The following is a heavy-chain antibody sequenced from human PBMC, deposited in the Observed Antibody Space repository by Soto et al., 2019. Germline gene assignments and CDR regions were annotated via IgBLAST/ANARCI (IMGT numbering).Heavy chain of an antibody. CDR1: GGSISSGDYY. D-gene: IGHD3-22*01. CDR3: ARVNYYDSSGYPNWLDP. V-gene: IGHV4-30-4*01. J-gene: IGHJ5*02. Sequence: SETLSLTCTVSGGSISSGDYYWSWIRQPPGKGLEWIGYIYYSGSTYYNPSLKSRVTISVDTSKNQFSLKLSSVTAADTAVYYCARVNYYDSSGYPNWLDPWGQGNLVTVSS. CDR2: IYYSGST.